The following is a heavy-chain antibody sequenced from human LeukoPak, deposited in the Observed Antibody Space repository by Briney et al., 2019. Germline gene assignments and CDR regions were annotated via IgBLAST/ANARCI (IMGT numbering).Heavy chain of an antibody. CDR3: TRDPEGAFFSGYESDI. CDR2: IRSKTYGGTT. J-gene: IGHJ3*02. Sequence: GGSLRLSCTASGFSFGDYTMNWFRQAPGKGLECVGFIRSKTYGGTTEYAASVKGRFTISRDDSKSIAYLQMNSLKTEDTAVYYCTRDPEGAFFSGYESDIWGQGTMVTVSS. V-gene: IGHV3-49*03. CDR1: GFSFGDYT. D-gene: IGHD5-12*01.